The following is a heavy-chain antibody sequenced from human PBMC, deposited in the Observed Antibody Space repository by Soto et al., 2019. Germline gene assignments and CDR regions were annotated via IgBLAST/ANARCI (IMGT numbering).Heavy chain of an antibody. J-gene: IGHJ3*02. V-gene: IGHV1-69*06. CDR3: ARDFPNPIEVVHDAFDI. CDR2: IIPIFGTA. Sequence: SVKVSCKASGGTFSSYAISWVRQAPGQGLEWMGGIIPIFGTANYAQKFQGRVTITADKSTSTAYMELSSLRSEDTAVYYCARDFPNPIEVVHDAFDIWGQGTMVTVSS. D-gene: IGHD3-22*01. CDR1: GGTFSSYA.